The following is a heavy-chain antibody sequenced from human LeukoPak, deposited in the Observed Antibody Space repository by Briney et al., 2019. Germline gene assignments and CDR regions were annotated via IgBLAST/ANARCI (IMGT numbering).Heavy chain of an antibody. CDR2: ISYDGSNK. CDR1: GFTFSSYA. Sequence: GGSLRLSCAASGFTFSSYAMHWVRQAPGKGLEWVAVISYDGSNKYYADSVKGRFTISRDNSKNTLYLQMNSLRAEDTAVYYCARVERFLEWSQTFDYWGQGTLVTVSS. J-gene: IGHJ4*02. V-gene: IGHV3-30*01. D-gene: IGHD3-3*01. CDR3: ARVERFLEWSQTFDY.